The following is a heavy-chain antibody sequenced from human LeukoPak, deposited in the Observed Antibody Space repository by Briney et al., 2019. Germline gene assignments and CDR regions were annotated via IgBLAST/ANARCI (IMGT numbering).Heavy chain of an antibody. J-gene: IGHJ3*02. D-gene: IGHD3-10*02. CDR3: ARLDYYVIPXFDI. Sequence: SETPSLTCTVSGGSISSYYWSWIRQPPGKGLEWIGYIYYSGSTNYNLSLKSRVTISVDTSKNQFSLKLSSVTAADTAVYYCARLDYYVIPXFDIWGXXTMVTVSS. CDR2: IYYSGST. CDR1: GGSISSYY. V-gene: IGHV4-59*08.